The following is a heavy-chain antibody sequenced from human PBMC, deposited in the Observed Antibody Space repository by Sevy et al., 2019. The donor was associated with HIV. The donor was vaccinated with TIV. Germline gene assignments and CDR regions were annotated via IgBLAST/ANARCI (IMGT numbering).Heavy chain of an antibody. CDR1: GGSISSYY. D-gene: IGHD2-2*02. CDR3: ARVPVYCSSTSCYKGGYYYYGMDV. J-gene: IGHJ6*02. V-gene: IGHV4-59*01. Sequence: SETLSLTCTVSGGSISSYYWSWIRQPPGKGLEWIGYIYYSGSTNYNPSLKSRVTISVDTSKNQFSLKLSSVTAADTALYYWARVPVYCSSTSCYKGGYYYYGMDVWGQGTTVTVSS. CDR2: IYYSGST.